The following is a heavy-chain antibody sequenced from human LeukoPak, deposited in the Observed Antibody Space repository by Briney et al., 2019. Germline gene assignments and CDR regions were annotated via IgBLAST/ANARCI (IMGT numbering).Heavy chain of an antibody. D-gene: IGHD2-2*01. J-gene: IGHJ3*02. CDR2: IYTSGST. Sequence: SETLSLTCTVSGGSISSYYWSWIRQPAGKGLEWIGRIYTSGSTNYNPSLKSRVTMSVDTSKNQFSLRLSSVTAADTAVYYCASSDIVVVPAAQNDAFDIWGQGTMVTVSS. V-gene: IGHV4-4*07. CDR3: ASSDIVVVPAAQNDAFDI. CDR1: GGSISSYY.